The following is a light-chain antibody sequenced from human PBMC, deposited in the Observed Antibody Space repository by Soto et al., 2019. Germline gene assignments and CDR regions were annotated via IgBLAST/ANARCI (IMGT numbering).Light chain of an antibody. Sequence: EIVLTQSPDTLSLSPGERATLSCRASQTVRSNLAWYQQKPGQSPRLLIYGASSRATGAPARFSGSGSGTEFTLTISSLQSEDFAVYYCQQYIRWPLTFGGGTKVDIK. CDR3: QQYIRWPLT. V-gene: IGKV3D-15*01. CDR2: GAS. CDR1: QTVRSN. J-gene: IGKJ4*01.